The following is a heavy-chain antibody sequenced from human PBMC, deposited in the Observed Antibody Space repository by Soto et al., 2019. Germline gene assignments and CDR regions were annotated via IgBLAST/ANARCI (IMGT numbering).Heavy chain of an antibody. Sequence: PSETLSLTCTVSGGSISSSSYYWGWIRQPPGTGLEWIGSMYYSGSTYYNPSLKSRVTISVDTSKNQFSLKLSSVTAADTAVYFCARVAAAGTGPHWFDPWGQGTLVTVSS. CDR3: ARVAAAGTGPHWFDP. D-gene: IGHD6-13*01. V-gene: IGHV4-39*01. J-gene: IGHJ5*02. CDR2: MYYSGST. CDR1: GGSISSSSYY.